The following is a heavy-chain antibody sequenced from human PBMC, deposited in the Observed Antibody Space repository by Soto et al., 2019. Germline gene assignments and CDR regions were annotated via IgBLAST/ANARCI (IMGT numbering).Heavy chain of an antibody. CDR2: ISAYNGNT. D-gene: IGHD3-3*01. CDR1: GYTFTSYG. V-gene: IGHV1-18*01. Sequence: ASVKVSCKASGYTFTSYGISWVRQAPGQGLERMGWISAYNGNTNYAQKLQGRVTMTTDTSTSTAYMELRSLRSDDTAVYYCARSVLRFLEWLFGPFDYWGQGTLVTVSS. CDR3: ARSVLRFLEWLFGPFDY. J-gene: IGHJ4*02.